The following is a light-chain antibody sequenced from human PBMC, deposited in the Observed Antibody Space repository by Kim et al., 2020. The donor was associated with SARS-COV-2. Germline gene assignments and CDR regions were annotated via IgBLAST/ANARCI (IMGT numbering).Light chain of an antibody. CDR3: QQYGRAPRT. CDR1: QSLDSIY. J-gene: IGKJ4*01. Sequence: PGDRTTLSCKTSQSLDSIYSARYQQNPGQVPRILISDASRMATGIPDRFSGSVSGTDFTLTISPVEPEDFAVYYCQQYGRAPRTFGGVTKVDIK. V-gene: IGKV3-20*01. CDR2: DAS.